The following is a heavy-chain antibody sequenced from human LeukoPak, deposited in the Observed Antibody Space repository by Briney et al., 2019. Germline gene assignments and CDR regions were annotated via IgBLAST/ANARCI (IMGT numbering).Heavy chain of an antibody. Sequence: GKSLRLSCAASGFTFSNYGMHWVRQAPRKGLEWVAVISYDGRNKHYPDSVKGRFTISRDISTDTLWLQMDSLRTEDTAVYYCTKGPLRGTAAAIDYWGQGTLVTVSS. CDR3: TKGPLRGTAAAIDY. CDR2: ISYDGRNK. J-gene: IGHJ4*02. D-gene: IGHD2-2*01. V-gene: IGHV3-30*18. CDR1: GFTFSNYG.